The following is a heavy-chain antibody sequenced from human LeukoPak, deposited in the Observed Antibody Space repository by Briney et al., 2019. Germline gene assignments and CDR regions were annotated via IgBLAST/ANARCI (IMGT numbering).Heavy chain of an antibody. J-gene: IGHJ4*02. CDR2: ISSGGAT. CDR1: GFTFSTYA. CDR3: ATRQTTVDYYDC. Sequence: GGSLRLSCVGSGFTFSTYAMNWARQAPGKGLEWVSAISSGGATYYEDSVKGRFSISRDNSKHTVYLQMNSLRAEDTAVYYCATRQTTVDYYDCWGQGTLVTVSS. D-gene: IGHD4-23*01. V-gene: IGHV3-23*01.